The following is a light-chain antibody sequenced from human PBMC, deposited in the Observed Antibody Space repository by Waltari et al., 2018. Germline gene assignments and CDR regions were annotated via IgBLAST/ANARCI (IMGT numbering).Light chain of an antibody. Sequence: QSGLTQPASVSGSPGQSITISCTGTSSDVGNYNLVSWYQQYPGKAPKHMVYEVTKRTSGVSDLFSGSKSGNPASLTIYGLQSEDEADYYCCSYAGLGIYVFGTGTKVTVL. CDR2: EVT. CDR3: CSYAGLGIYV. V-gene: IGLV2-23*02. CDR1: SSDVGNYNL. J-gene: IGLJ1*01.